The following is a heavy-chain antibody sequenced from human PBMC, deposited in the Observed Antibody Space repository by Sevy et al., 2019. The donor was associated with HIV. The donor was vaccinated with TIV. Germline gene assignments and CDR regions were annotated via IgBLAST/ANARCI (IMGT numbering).Heavy chain of an antibody. CDR2: IRSKAYGGPT. CDR3: TRRIFGDI. J-gene: IGHJ3*02. CDR1: GFTFGDHA. V-gene: IGHV3-49*03. Sequence: GGSLRLSCIASGFTFGDHAMSWFRQAPGKGLEWVGFIRSKAYGGPTQYAAPVKGRFTISRDDSKSIAYLQMNSLKTEDTAVYYCTRRIFGDIWGQGTMVTVSS. D-gene: IGHD2-15*01.